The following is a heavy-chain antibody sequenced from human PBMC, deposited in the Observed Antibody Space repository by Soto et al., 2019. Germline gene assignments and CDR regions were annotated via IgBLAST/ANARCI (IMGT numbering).Heavy chain of an antibody. CDR1: GYTFTSYG. V-gene: IGHV1-18*01. Sequence: QVQLVQSGAEVKKPGASVKVSCKASGYTFTSYGISWVRQAPGQGLEWMGWISAYNGNTNYAQKLQGRVTMTTDTSTSTAYMELRSLRSDDTAVYYCARVPYDFWSGYQYGMDVCGQGTTVTVSS. CDR2: ISAYNGNT. J-gene: IGHJ6*02. CDR3: ARVPYDFWSGYQYGMDV. D-gene: IGHD3-3*01.